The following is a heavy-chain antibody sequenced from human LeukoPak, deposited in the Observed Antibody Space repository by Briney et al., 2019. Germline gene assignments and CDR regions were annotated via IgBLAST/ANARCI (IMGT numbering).Heavy chain of an antibody. J-gene: IGHJ6*03. V-gene: IGHV3-9*01. CDR1: GFTFDDYA. D-gene: IGHD2/OR15-2a*01. CDR3: AKDAYGGATFFYYMDV. Sequence: PGGSLRLSCAGSGFTFDDYAMHWVRQTPGKGLEWVSGISWNSGNIAYADFVGGRFTISRDNAKYSLSLQMNSLSDEDTAVYYCAKDAYGGATFFYYMDVWGKGTTVTVSS. CDR2: ISWNSGNI.